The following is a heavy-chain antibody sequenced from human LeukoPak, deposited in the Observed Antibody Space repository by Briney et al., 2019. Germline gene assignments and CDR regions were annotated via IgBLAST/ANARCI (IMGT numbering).Heavy chain of an antibody. Sequence: PGGSLRLSCAASGFTFSSYAMHWVRQAPGKGLEWVAVISYDGSNKYYADSVKGRFTISRDNSKNTLYLQMNSLRAEDTAVYYCAKVVYHYFDYWGQGTLVTVSS. CDR2: ISYDGSNK. CDR3: AKVVYHYFDY. D-gene: IGHD1-14*01. J-gene: IGHJ4*02. V-gene: IGHV3-30-3*01. CDR1: GFTFSSYA.